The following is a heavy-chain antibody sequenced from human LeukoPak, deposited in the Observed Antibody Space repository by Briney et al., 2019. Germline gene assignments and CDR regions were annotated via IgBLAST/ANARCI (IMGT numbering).Heavy chain of an antibody. J-gene: IGHJ4*02. CDR1: GYTFTSYG. CDR2: ISAYNGNT. Sequence: ASVKVSCKASGYTFTSYGISWVRKAPGQGLEWMGWISAYNGNTNYAQKLQGRVTMTTDTSTSTAYMELRSLRSDDTAVYYCARLREGMIVVIFDYWGQGTPVTVSS. V-gene: IGHV1-18*01. CDR3: ARLREGMIVVIFDY. D-gene: IGHD3-22*01.